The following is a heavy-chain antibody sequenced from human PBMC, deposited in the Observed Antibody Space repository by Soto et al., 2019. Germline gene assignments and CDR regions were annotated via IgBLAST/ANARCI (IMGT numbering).Heavy chain of an antibody. CDR3: ARRGSGLALDY. V-gene: IGHV3-64*02. CDR2: ISGSGEIT. CDR1: GFTFSDHA. D-gene: IGHD3-10*01. J-gene: IGHJ4*02. Sequence: GGSLRLSCAASGFTFSDHAMHWVRQAPGKGLEYVAAISGSGEITSYAESVKGRFTISRDNSRNTLYLQMGSLRTEDSAVYYCARRGSGLALDYWGQGTLVTVSS.